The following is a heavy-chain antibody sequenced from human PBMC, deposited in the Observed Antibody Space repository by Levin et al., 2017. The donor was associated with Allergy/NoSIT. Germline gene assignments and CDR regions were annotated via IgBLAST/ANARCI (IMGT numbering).Heavy chain of an antibody. Sequence: GESLKISCKASGYTFTSYDINWVRQATGQGLEWMGWMNPNSGNTGYAQKFQGRVTMTRNTSISTAYMELSSLRSEDTAVYYCARNAADTLTYYYDSSGMNWFDPWGQGTLVTVSS. V-gene: IGHV1-8*01. D-gene: IGHD3-22*01. CDR1: GYTFTSYD. J-gene: IGHJ5*02. CDR3: ARNAADTLTYYYDSSGMNWFDP. CDR2: MNPNSGNT.